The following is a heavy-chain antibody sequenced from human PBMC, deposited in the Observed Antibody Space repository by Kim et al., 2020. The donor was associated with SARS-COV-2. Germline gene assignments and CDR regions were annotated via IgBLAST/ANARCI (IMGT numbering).Heavy chain of an antibody. V-gene: IGHV4-31*03. CDR3: TRIPVDDSGTFGWFDP. J-gene: IGHJ5*02. CDR1: GGSIRSAGYY. Sequence: SETLSLTCSVSGGSIRSAGYYWNWVRQLPGKGLEWIGYSSYNGGSNYNPPLRSRVFISLDASKSHFSLEVRSVTAADTAIYYCTRIPVDDSGTFGWFDPWGQGVLVTVSS. D-gene: IGHD3-10*01. CDR2: SSYNGGS.